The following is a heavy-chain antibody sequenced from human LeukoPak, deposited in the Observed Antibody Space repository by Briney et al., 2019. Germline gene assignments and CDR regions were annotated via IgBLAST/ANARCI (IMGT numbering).Heavy chain of an antibody. CDR2: ISYDGSNK. CDR1: GFTFSSYA. V-gene: IGHV3-30-3*01. J-gene: IGHJ4*02. D-gene: IGHD2-15*01. CDR3: ARSSVVVAATPEFGYFDY. Sequence: GRSLRLSCAASGFTFSSYAMHWVRQAPGKGLEWVAVISYDGSNKYYADSVKGRFTISRDNSKNTLYLQMNSLRAEDTAVYYCARSSVVVAATPEFGYFDYWGQGTLVTVSS.